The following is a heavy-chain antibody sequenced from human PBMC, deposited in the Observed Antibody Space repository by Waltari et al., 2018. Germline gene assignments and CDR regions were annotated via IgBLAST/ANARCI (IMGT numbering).Heavy chain of an antibody. CDR2: IYYSGTT. J-gene: IGHJ5*02. CDR1: GGSISSHY. Sequence: QVQLQESGPGLVKPSETLSLTCTVSGGSISSHYWSWIRQPPGKGLEWSGYIYYSGTTNYNPSLKSRVTISVDTSKNQFSLKLSSVTAADTAVYYCAQGSIAARWFDPWGQGTLVTVSS. CDR3: AQGSIAARWFDP. D-gene: IGHD6-6*01. V-gene: IGHV4-59*11.